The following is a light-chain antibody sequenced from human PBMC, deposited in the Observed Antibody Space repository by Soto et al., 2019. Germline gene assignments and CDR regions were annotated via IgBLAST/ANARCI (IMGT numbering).Light chain of an antibody. J-gene: IGLJ1*01. V-gene: IGLV1-44*01. CDR3: AAWDGSLNGYV. CDR1: TSNIGSNI. Sequence: QSLLTQPPSASGTPGQRVTIPCSGSTSNIGSNIVNWYQQLPGTAPKLLIYNNNQRPSGVPDRFSGSKSDTSASLAISGLQSEDEAEFYCAAWDGSLNGYVFGTGTKVTVL. CDR2: NNN.